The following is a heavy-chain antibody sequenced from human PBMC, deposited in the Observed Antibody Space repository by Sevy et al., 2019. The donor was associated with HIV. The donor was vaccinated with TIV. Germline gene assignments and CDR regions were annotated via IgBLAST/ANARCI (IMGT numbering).Heavy chain of an antibody. J-gene: IGHJ5*02. CDR3: ARDHTQGSDYVWGSYRYAWFDP. CDR2: INPNSGGT. CDR1: GYTFTGYY. D-gene: IGHD3-16*02. Sequence: ASVKVSCKASGYTFTGYYMHWVRQAPGQGLEWMGWINPNSGGTNYAQKFQGRVTMTRDTSISTAYMELGRLRSDDTAVYYCARDHTQGSDYVWGSYRYAWFDPWGQGTLVTVSS. V-gene: IGHV1-2*02.